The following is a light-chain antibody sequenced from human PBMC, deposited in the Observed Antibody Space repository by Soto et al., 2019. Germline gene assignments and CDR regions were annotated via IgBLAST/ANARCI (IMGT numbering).Light chain of an antibody. CDR1: RSDVGAYNY. CDR3: SSFTSRFTFV. Sequence: QSPLTQPASVSWSPGQSIAISCTGTRSDVGAYNYVSWYQQHPGKAPKLMISEVTNRPSGVSDRFSGSKSGNTASLTISGLQAEDEADYYCSSFTSRFTFVFGTGTKVTVL. CDR2: EVT. V-gene: IGLV2-14*01. J-gene: IGLJ1*01.